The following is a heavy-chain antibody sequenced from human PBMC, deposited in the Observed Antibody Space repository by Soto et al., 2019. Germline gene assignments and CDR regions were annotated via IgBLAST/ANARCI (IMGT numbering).Heavy chain of an antibody. Sequence: PGGSLRLSCAASGLTFSSYAMSWVRQAPGKGLEWVSGISGSGGSTYYADSVKGRFTISRDNSKNTLYLQMNSLRAEDTAVYYCAKDREYCSGGSCPPDYMDVWGKGTTVTVSS. CDR3: AKDREYCSGGSCPPDYMDV. V-gene: IGHV3-23*01. J-gene: IGHJ6*03. CDR1: GLTFSSYA. D-gene: IGHD2-15*01. CDR2: ISGSGGST.